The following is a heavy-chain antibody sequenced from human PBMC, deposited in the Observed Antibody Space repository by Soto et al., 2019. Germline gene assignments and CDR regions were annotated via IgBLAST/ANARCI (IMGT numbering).Heavy chain of an antibody. CDR3: AKVSPLAGNKDYYYGSGSYYNGPDY. Sequence: VGSLRLSCAASGFTFSSYAMSWVHQAPGKGLEWVSAISGSGGSTYYADSVKGRFTISRDNSKNTLYLQMNSLRAEDTAVYYCAKVSPLAGNKDYYYGSGSYYNGPDYWGQGTLVTVSS. D-gene: IGHD3-10*01. V-gene: IGHV3-23*01. CDR2: ISGSGGST. J-gene: IGHJ4*02. CDR1: GFTFSSYA.